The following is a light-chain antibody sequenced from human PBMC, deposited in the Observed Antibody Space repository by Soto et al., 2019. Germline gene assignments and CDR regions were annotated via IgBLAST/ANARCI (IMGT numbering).Light chain of an antibody. V-gene: IGKV1-13*02. CDR1: QGISSA. CDR2: DVS. Sequence: AIQLTQSPTSLSASVGDRVTITCRASQGISSALAWYQQKPGKASKFLIYDVSSLESGVPSRFSGSVCGTDFPLTISSLQPEDVATYYCQQFNSYPLTFGPGTKVDI. CDR3: QQFNSYPLT. J-gene: IGKJ3*01.